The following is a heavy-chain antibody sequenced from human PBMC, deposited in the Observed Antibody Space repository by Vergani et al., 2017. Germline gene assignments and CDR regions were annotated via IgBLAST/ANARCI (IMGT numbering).Heavy chain of an antibody. J-gene: IGHJ1*01. CDR2: IYYTGTI. D-gene: IGHD6-19*01. V-gene: IGHV4-39*01. CDR3: TRHGRSGWAGYFQH. Sequence: QLQLQESGPGLVKPSETLSLTCTVSGVSIGSNSYYWGWIRQPPGKGLEWIGTIYYTGTIYYNEAHKSRLTISVDTSKNQFSLNLTSVTAADTAVYYCTRHGRSGWAGYFQHWGQGTLVTASS. CDR1: GVSIGSNSYY.